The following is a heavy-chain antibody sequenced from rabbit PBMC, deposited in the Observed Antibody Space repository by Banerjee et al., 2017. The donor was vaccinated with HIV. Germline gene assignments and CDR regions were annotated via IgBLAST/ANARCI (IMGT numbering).Heavy chain of an antibody. D-gene: IGHD6-1*01. CDR3: ARDRDAYANYGDAFNL. CDR1: GFSFSSRYW. CDR2: MNAGTSGGS. V-gene: IGHV1S40*01. J-gene: IGHJ4*01. Sequence: QSLEESGGDLVKSGASLTLTCTASGFSFSSRYWICWVRQAPGKGLEWIGCMNAGTSGGSYYARWAKGRFTISKTSSTTVTLQMTSLTAADTATYFCARDRDAYANYGDAFNLWGPGTLVTVS.